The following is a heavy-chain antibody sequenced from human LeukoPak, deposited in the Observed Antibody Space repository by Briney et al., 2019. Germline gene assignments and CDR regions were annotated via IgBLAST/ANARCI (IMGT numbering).Heavy chain of an antibody. D-gene: IGHD6-19*01. V-gene: IGHV4-39*07. J-gene: IGHJ4*02. Sequence: PSETLSLTCTVSGGSISSSSYYWGWIRQPPGKGLEWIGSIYYSGSTYYNPSLKSRVTISVDTSKNQFSLKLSSVTAADTAVYYCARDRSGWYFDYWGQGTLVTVSS. CDR2: IYYSGST. CDR1: GGSISSSSYY. CDR3: ARDRSGWYFDY.